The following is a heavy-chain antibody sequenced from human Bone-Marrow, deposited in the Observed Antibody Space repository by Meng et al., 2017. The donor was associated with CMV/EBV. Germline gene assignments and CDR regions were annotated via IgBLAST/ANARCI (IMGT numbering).Heavy chain of an antibody. D-gene: IGHD6-6*01. Sequence: ASVKVSCKASGYTFTGYYMHWVRQAPGQGLEWMGWINPNSGGTNYAQKFQGRVTMTRDTSISTAYMELSSRRSEDTAVYYCAIKGPYSSSSASQGPHYYYYGMDVWGQGTKVTVSS. CDR2: INPNSGGT. CDR3: AIKGPYSSSSASQGPHYYYYGMDV. J-gene: IGHJ6*02. CDR1: GYTFTGYY. V-gene: IGHV1-2*02.